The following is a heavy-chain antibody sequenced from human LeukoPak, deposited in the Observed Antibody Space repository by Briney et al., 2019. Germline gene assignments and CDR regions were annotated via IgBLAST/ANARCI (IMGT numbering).Heavy chain of an antibody. J-gene: IGHJ4*02. CDR1: GLTFSNFK. D-gene: IGHD3-3*01. CDR2: ISGSGRTT. CDR3: ASWAGNTQSDSWSGPFDY. V-gene: IGHV3-48*03. Sequence: PGGSLRLSCAVSGLTFSNFKMNWVRQAPGKGLEWVSYISGSGRTTFYADSVKGRFTISRDNAKNSLCLQMSSLRVEDTAVYYCASWAGNTQSDSWSGPFDYWGQGTLVTVSS.